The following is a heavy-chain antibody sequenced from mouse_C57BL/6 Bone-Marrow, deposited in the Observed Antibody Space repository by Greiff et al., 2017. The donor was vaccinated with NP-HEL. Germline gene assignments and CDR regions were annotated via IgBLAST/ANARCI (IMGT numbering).Heavy chain of an antibody. CDR3: ARRVTGTSRYFDV. CDR1: GYAFSSSW. J-gene: IGHJ1*03. V-gene: IGHV1-82*01. CDR2: IYPGDGDT. D-gene: IGHD4-1*01. Sequence: QVQLKESGPELVKPGASVKISCKASGYAFSSSWMNWVKQRPGKGLEWIGRIYPGDGDTNYNGKFKGKATLTADKSSSTAYMQLSSLTSEDSAVYFCARRVTGTSRYFDVWGTGTTVTFSS.